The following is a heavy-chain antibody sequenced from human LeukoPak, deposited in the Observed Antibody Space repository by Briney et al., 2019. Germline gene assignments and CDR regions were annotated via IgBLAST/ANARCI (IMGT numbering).Heavy chain of an antibody. D-gene: IGHD4-17*01. CDR2: IYSGGST. J-gene: IGHJ6*02. CDR3: ARVGTTSPYGDYASYYYGMDV. V-gene: IGHV3-53*01. CDR1: GLTVNSNY. Sequence: GGSLRLSCAASGLTVNSNYMSWVRQAPGKGLEWVSVIYSGGSTYYADSVKGRFTISRDNSKNTLYLQMNSLRAEDTAVYYCARVGTTSPYGDYASYYYGMDVWGQATTVTVSS.